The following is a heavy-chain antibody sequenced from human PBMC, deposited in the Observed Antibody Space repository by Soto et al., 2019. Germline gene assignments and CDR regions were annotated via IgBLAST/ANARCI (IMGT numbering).Heavy chain of an antibody. Sequence: PGGSLRLSCAASGFTFSSYSMNWVRQAPGKGLEWVSSISSSSSYIYYADSVKGRFTISRDNSKNTLYLQMNSLRAEDTAVYYCASGDVLLWFGQFDYWGQGTLVTVSS. D-gene: IGHD3-10*01. V-gene: IGHV3-21*01. J-gene: IGHJ4*02. CDR2: ISSSSSYI. CDR1: GFTFSSYS. CDR3: ASGDVLLWFGQFDY.